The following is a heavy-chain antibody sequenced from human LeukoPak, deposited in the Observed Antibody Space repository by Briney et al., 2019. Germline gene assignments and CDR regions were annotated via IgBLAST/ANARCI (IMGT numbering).Heavy chain of an antibody. CDR1: GGSLSGHF. D-gene: IGHD3-10*01. Sequence: PSETLSLTCGVYGGSLSGHFWSWIRQPPGKGLEWIGEISHSGSTTYNPSLKSRVTISVDTSKNQFSLKLSSVTAADTAVYYCAREREYYYGSGLLGYYYMDVWGKGTTVTVSS. CDR2: ISHSGST. J-gene: IGHJ6*03. V-gene: IGHV4-34*01. CDR3: AREREYYYGSGLLGYYYMDV.